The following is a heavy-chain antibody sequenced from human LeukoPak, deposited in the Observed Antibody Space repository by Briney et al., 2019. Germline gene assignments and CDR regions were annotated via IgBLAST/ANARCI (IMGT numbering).Heavy chain of an antibody. CDR1: RFSFSSYG. J-gene: IGHJ6*02. V-gene: IGHV3-30*02. D-gene: IGHD6-13*01. CDR3: ARGARRSSSRQYGMDV. Sequence: GGSLRLSCAASRFSFSSYGMHWVRQSPGKGLEWVTFIRYDGSRKYYADSVKGRFTISRDNSKNTLYLQMNSLRAEDTAVYYCARGARRSSSRQYGMDVWGQGTTVTVSS. CDR2: IRYDGSRK.